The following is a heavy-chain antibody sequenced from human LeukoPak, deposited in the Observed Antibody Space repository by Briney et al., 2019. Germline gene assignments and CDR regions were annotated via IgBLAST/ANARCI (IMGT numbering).Heavy chain of an antibody. D-gene: IGHD3-3*01. CDR3: ARESYDFCFDN. V-gene: IGHV4-4*07. J-gene: IGHJ4*02. CDR2: IFTSGVT. Sequence: SETLSLTCTVSGGSISTYYWSWIRQPAGKGLEWIGRIFTSGVTNYSPSLKSRFTMSVDTSKNQFSLNLNSVTAADTAVYFCARESYDFCFDNWGQGTLVTVSS. CDR1: GGSISTYY.